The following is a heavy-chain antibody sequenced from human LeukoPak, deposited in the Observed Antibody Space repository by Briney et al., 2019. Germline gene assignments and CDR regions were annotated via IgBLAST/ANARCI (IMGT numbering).Heavy chain of an antibody. CDR1: GFTFRDFD. CDR2: LKTKADSDAT. V-gene: IGHV3-73*01. CDR3: ARRDCTSFKCYSFDC. J-gene: IGHJ4*02. Sequence: GAPKLPCSASGFTFRDFDVNWVRQASGKGLEWVGRLKTKADSDATRYAASVKGRFTISRDDSKNTAYLQMNNLKTEDTAVYYCARRDCTSFKCYSFDCWGQGILVTVSS. D-gene: IGHD2-8*01.